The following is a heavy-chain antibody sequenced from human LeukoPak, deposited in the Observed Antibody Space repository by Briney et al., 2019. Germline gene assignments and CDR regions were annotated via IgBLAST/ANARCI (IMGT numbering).Heavy chain of an antibody. J-gene: IGHJ6*03. D-gene: IGHD1-26*01. Sequence: QPGGSLRLSCAASGFTFSSCALSWVRQAPGKGLEWVSAISGSSGGTYYADSVKGRFTISRDNSKNTLYLQSNSLRAEDTAVYYCAKYSGRGYFYYYMDVWGRGTTVTVSS. CDR2: ISGSSGGT. CDR3: AKYSGRGYFYYYMDV. CDR1: GFTFSSCA. V-gene: IGHV3-23*01.